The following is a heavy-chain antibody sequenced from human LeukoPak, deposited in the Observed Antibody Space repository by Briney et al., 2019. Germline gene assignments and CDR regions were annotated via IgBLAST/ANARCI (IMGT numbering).Heavy chain of an antibody. D-gene: IGHD5-12*01. J-gene: IGHJ4*02. CDR1: GLTFSSYS. V-gene: IGHV3-21*01. Sequence: GGSLRLSCAASGLTFSSYSMNWVRQAPGKGLEWVSSISSSSSYIYYADSVKGRFTISRDNSKNTLYLQMNSLRAEDTAVYYCARGPSGYHNTGGQGTLVTVSS. CDR3: ARGPSGYHNT. CDR2: ISSSSSYI.